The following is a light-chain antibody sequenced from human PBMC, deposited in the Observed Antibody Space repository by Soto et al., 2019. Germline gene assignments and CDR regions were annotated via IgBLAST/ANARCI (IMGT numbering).Light chain of an antibody. CDR1: QSVSSY. Sequence: EILMTQSPSTLSVSPGERATLSCRASQSVSSYLTWYQQKPGQAPKLLIYGASIRATGIPSRFSGSGSGTEFTLTISSLQSEDFAVYYCQQCYSWPLTFGQGTKLEIK. CDR3: QQCYSWPLT. CDR2: GAS. J-gene: IGKJ2*01. V-gene: IGKV3D-15*01.